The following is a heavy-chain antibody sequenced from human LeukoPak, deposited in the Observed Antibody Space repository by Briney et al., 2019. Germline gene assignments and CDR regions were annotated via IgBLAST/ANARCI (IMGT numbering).Heavy chain of an antibody. CDR3: ARVASSGWYPLDY. D-gene: IGHD6-19*01. Sequence: GASVKVSCKASGHTFTSYAMHWVRQAPGQRLEWMGWINAGNGNTKYSQEFQGRVTITRDTSASTAYMELSSLRSEDMAVHYCARVASSGWYPLDYWGQGTLVTVSS. J-gene: IGHJ4*02. CDR1: GHTFTSYA. V-gene: IGHV1-3*03. CDR2: INAGNGNT.